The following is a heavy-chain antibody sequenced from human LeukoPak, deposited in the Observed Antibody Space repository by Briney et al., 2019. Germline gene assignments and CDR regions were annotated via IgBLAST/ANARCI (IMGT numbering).Heavy chain of an antibody. V-gene: IGHV4-34*01. CDR1: GGSFSGYY. CDR3: ARTLYDFWSGYYTGSIDY. CDR2: INHSGST. Sequence: PSETLSLTCAVYGGSFSGYYWSWIRQPPGKGLEWIGEINHSGSTNYNPSLKSRVTISVDTSKNQFSLKLSSVTAADTAVYYCARTLYDFWSGYYTGSIDYWGQGTLVTVSS. J-gene: IGHJ4*02. D-gene: IGHD3-3*01.